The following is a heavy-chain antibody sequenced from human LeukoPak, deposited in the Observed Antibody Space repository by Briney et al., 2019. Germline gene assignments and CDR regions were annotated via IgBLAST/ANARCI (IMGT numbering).Heavy chain of an antibody. V-gene: IGHV6-1*01. CDR2: TYYRSTWYN. D-gene: IGHD6-13*01. Sequence: SQTLSLTCAISGDSVSSNSAAWNWIRQSPSRGLEWLGRTYYRSTWYNDYAVSAKSRITINPDTSKNHFSLQLNSVTPEDTAVYYCARAVRYSSSWSYDYWGQGTLVTVSS. CDR1: GDSVSSNSAA. CDR3: ARAVRYSSSWSYDY. J-gene: IGHJ4*02.